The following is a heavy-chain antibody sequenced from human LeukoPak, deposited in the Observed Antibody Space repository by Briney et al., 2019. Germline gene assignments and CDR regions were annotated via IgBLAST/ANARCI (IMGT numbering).Heavy chain of an antibody. J-gene: IGHJ3*02. CDR2: IYHSGST. V-gene: IGHV4-38-2*02. CDR1: GYSISSGYY. Sequence: PSETLSLTCTVSGYSISSGYYWGWIRQPPGKGLEWIGSIYHSGSTYYNPSLKSRVTISVDTSKNQFSLKLSSVTAADTAVYYCARVSREFDAFDIWGQGTMVTVSS. D-gene: IGHD3-10*01. CDR3: ARVSREFDAFDI.